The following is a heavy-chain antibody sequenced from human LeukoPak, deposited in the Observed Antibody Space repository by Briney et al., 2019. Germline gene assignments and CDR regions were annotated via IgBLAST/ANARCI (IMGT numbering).Heavy chain of an antibody. CDR3: ARDSSDY. J-gene: IGHJ4*02. CDR2: ISYDGSKK. CDR1: WFTLSRYA. Sequence: WTAPRTFCAGSWFTLSRYAMHRVRPAPGKGLEWVAVISYDGSKKADSVKGRFTISRDNSKNTLYLQMTSLRAEDTAVYYCARDSSDYWGQGTLVTVSS. V-gene: IGHV3-30-3*01.